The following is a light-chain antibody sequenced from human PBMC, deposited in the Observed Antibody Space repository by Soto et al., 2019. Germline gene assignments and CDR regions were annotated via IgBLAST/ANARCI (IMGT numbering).Light chain of an antibody. J-gene: IGKJ1*01. CDR2: AAS. CDR3: LQDYNYPWT. V-gene: IGKV1-6*01. Sequence: AIQMTQSPSSLSASVGDRVTITCRASQGIRNDVGWYQQKPGKAPKLLIFAASSLESGVPSRFRGSGSGTDFTLTISSLQPEDFATYYCLQDYNYPWTFGQGTQVEIK. CDR1: QGIRND.